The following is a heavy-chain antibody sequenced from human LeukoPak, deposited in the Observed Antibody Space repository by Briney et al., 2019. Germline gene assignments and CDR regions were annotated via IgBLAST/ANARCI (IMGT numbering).Heavy chain of an antibody. CDR2: ISGSGGST. CDR1: GFTFSSYA. J-gene: IGHJ4*02. Sequence: GGSLRLSCAASGFTFSSYAMSWVRQAPGKGLERVSAISGSGGSTYYADSVKGRFTISRDNSKNTLYLQMNSLRAEDTAVYYCARDESPFIVVVPAAHQTGQDYWGQGTLVTVSS. CDR3: ARDESPFIVVVPAAHQTGQDY. V-gene: IGHV3-23*01. D-gene: IGHD2-2*01.